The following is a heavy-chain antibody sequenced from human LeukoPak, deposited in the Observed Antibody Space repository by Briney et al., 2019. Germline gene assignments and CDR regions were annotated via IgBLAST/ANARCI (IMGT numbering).Heavy chain of an antibody. V-gene: IGHV4-30-2*01. CDR2: IYHSGST. D-gene: IGHD3-3*01. CDR1: GGSISSGGYS. Sequence: PSETLSLTCAVYGGSISSGGYSWSWIRQPPGKGLEWIGYIYHSGSTYCNPSLKSRVTISVDRSKNQFSLKLSSVTAADTAVYYCARAETIFGVVPDYWGQGTLVTVSS. CDR3: ARAETIFGVVPDY. J-gene: IGHJ4*02.